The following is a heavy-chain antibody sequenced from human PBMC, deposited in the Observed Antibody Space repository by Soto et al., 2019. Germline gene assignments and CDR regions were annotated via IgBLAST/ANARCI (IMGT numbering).Heavy chain of an antibody. Sequence: QVQLVQSGAEVKKPGSSVKVSCKASGGTFSSYAISWVRQAPGQGLEWMGGIIPIFGTANYAQKFQGRVTITADESTSTAYMELSSLRSEDTAVYYCARDKSLRYDYVWGSYRYTYFDYCGQGTLVTVSA. D-gene: IGHD3-16*02. J-gene: IGHJ4*02. V-gene: IGHV1-69*01. CDR1: GGTFSSYA. CDR2: IIPIFGTA. CDR3: ARDKSLRYDYVWGSYRYTYFDY.